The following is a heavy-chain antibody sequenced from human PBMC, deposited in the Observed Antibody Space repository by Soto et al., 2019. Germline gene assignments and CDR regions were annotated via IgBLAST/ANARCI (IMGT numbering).Heavy chain of an antibody. Sequence: QVQLVEFGGGVVQPGRSLRLSCAASGFTFRNYAMHWVRQAPGKGLEWVAVISYDGINEDYGDSVKGRFTISRDNSKNMLYLQINSLRPEDTAVYYCARPESSKQGAYDIWGHGTLVSVSS. CDR1: GFTFRNYA. V-gene: IGHV3-30-3*01. CDR2: ISYDGINE. CDR3: ARPESSKQGAYDI. J-gene: IGHJ3*02. D-gene: IGHD6-13*01.